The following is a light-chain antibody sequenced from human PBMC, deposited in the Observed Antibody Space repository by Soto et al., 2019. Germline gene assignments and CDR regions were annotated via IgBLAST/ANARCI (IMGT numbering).Light chain of an antibody. Sequence: QSALTQPPSASGSPGQSVTISCTGTSSDVGGYYFVSWYQQHPGKAPKLMIYEVTKRPSGVPDRFSGSRSGSTASLTVSGLQAEDEADSYCSSYAGSNNFVFGTGTKLTVL. V-gene: IGLV2-8*01. CDR2: EVT. CDR1: SSDVGGYYF. J-gene: IGLJ1*01. CDR3: SSYAGSNNFV.